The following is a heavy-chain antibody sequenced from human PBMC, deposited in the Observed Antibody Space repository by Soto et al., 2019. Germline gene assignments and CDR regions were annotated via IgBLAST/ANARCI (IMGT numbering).Heavy chain of an antibody. J-gene: IGHJ5*02. CDR2: IIPIFGTA. Sequence: SETVSCQPSGGTFSRYAIRWVRQAPGQGLEWMGGIIPIFGTANYAQKFQGRVTITADESTRTAYMELSSLRSEDTAVYYCARVGSYSGYDPNWFDPWGQGTLVTVSS. CDR3: ARVGSYSGYDPNWFDP. D-gene: IGHD5-12*01. V-gene: IGHV1-69*13. CDR1: GGTFSRYA.